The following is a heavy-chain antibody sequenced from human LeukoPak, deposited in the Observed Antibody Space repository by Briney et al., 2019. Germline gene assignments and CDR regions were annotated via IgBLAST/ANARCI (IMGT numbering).Heavy chain of an antibody. V-gene: IGHV3-23*01. J-gene: IGHJ4*02. CDR3: AKAEDGSGYYLPVPDY. Sequence: GGSLRLSCAASGFTFSSYAMSWVRQAPGKGLEWVSAISGSGRTTYYADSVKGRFTVSRDDSKNTLFLQMNSLRAEDTAVYYCAKAEDGSGYYLPVPDYWGQGTLVTVSS. CDR1: GFTFSSYA. CDR2: ISGSGRTT. D-gene: IGHD3-22*01.